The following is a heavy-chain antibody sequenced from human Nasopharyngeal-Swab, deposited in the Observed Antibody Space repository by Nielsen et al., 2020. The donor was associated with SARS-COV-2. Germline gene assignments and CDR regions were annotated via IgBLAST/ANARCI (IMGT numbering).Heavy chain of an antibody. CDR1: GFTFSAHY. CDR3: ARDLSSIWTSGLGV. Sequence: GESLKISCAASGFTFSAHYMDWVRQAPGKRLEWVGRSRNKANGYTTEYAASVKGSFTISRDDSKNSLYLQMSSLRTEDTALYYCARDLSSIWTSGLGVWGQGTTVIVSS. J-gene: IGHJ6*02. CDR2: SRNKANGYTT. D-gene: IGHD6-13*01. V-gene: IGHV3-72*01.